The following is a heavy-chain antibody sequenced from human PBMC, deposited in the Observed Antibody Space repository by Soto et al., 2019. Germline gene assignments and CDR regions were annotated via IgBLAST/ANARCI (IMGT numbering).Heavy chain of an antibody. V-gene: IGHV5-10-1*01. CDR2: IDPSDSYT. CDR1: GYSFTNYW. CDR3: ARHADYESGTSHLSH. Sequence: GESLKISCKGSGYSFTNYWISWVRQMPGKGLEWMGKIDPSDSYTKYNPSFQGHVTISADKSISTAHLQWSSLEASDTAMYYCARHADYESGTSHLSHWGQGSLVSVSS. D-gene: IGHD3-10*01. J-gene: IGHJ4*02.